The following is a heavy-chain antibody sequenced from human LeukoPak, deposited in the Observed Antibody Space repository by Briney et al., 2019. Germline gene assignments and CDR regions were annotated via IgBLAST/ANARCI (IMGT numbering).Heavy chain of an antibody. V-gene: IGHV3-21*01. J-gene: IGHJ5*02. D-gene: IGHD3-22*01. CDR3: AGTYDSSGYSNWFDP. Sequence: GGSLRLSCAASGFTFSSYSMNWVRQAPGKGLEWVSSISSSSSYIYYADSVKGRFTISRDNAKNSLYLQMSSLRAEDTAVYYCAGTYDSSGYSNWFDPWGQGTLVTVSS. CDR2: ISSSSSYI. CDR1: GFTFSSYS.